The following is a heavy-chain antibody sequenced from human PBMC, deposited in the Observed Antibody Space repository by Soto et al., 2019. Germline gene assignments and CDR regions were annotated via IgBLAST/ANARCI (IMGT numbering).Heavy chain of an antibody. CDR1: GGTFSSYA. Sequence: QVQLVQSGAEVKKPGSSVKVSCKASGGTFSSYAISWVRQAPGQGLEWMGGIIPISGTANYAQKLQGRVTITADESTSTAYMELSSLRSEDTAVYYCARSQGSSTSLELYYYYYYGMDVWGQGTTVTVSS. J-gene: IGHJ6*02. D-gene: IGHD2-2*01. CDR2: IIPISGTA. V-gene: IGHV1-69*01. CDR3: ARSQGSSTSLELYYYYYYGMDV.